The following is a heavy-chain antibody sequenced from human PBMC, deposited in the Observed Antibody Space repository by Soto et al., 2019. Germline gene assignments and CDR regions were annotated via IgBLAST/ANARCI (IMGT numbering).Heavy chain of an antibody. Sequence: GGSLRLSCGVSGFTVTSNGVSWVRQAPGKGLEWVSAISPNGQGIWYADSVKGRFTISRDISRNTVFLQMDSLRAEDTAVYYCAKDRKHPRDSFHYWGPGTLVTVSS. CDR1: GFTVTSNG. V-gene: IGHV3-23*01. CDR3: AKDRKHPRDSFHY. D-gene: IGHD2-21*01. J-gene: IGHJ4*02. CDR2: ISPNGQGI.